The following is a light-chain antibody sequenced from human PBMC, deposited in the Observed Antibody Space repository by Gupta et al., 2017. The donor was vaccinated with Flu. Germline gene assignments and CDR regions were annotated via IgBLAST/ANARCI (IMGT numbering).Light chain of an antibody. Sequence: TVSISCSGTSSNIAKNYVSWYQQLPGIAPNLLIYDDYKRPSGIPGRFSGSKSGTSATLDIIGLQTGDEADYYCGTWDSSLSAVVFGGGTKLTVL. V-gene: IGLV1-51*01. CDR1: SSNIAKNY. CDR3: GTWDSSLSAVV. J-gene: IGLJ2*01. CDR2: DDY.